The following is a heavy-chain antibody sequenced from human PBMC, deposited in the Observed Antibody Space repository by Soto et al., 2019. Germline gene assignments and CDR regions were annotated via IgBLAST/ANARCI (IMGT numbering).Heavy chain of an antibody. D-gene: IGHD2-15*01. CDR1: GYTFTGYY. CDR2: INPNSGAT. V-gene: IGHV1-2*04. Sequence: ASVKVSCKALGYTFTGYYVHWVRQAPGQGLEWMGWINPNSGATKYAQKFQDWVTMTRDTSISTAYMELRRLRSDDTAVYYCARVAGYCSGDTCYSYSLDLWGQ. CDR3: ARVAGYCSGDTCYSYSLDL. J-gene: IGHJ3*01.